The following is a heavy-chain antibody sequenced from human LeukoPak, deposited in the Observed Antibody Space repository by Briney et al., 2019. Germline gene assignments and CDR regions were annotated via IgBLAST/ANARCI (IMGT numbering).Heavy chain of an antibody. D-gene: IGHD3-10*01. CDR1: GFTFGSHW. CDR2: IKQDGSDK. J-gene: IGHJ4*02. CDR3: ARDCYATGSHGD. Sequence: PGGSLRLSCAASGFTFGSHWMTWVRQAPGKGLEWVANIKQDGSDKYYVDSVRGRFTISRDNAKNSLFLQMNSLRVEDTAVYYCARDCYATGSHGDWGQGTLVTASS. V-gene: IGHV3-7*04.